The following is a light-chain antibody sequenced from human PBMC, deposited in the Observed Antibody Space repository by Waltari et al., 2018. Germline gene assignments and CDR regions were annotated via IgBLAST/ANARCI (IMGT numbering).Light chain of an antibody. CDR1: QSVCRF. CDR2: VAS. CDR3: QKYDRLPAT. Sequence: ERVLTQSPGTLSFSPGERGTLPCTASQSVCRFLAWYQQKPGQSPRLLIYVASTRATGIPDRFSGSGSGTDFSLTISRLEPEDFAVYYCQKYDRLPATFGQGTKVEIK. V-gene: IGKV3-20*01. J-gene: IGKJ1*01.